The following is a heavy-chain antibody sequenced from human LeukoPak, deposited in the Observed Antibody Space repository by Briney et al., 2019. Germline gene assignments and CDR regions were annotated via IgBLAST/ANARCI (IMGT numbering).Heavy chain of an antibody. D-gene: IGHD3-9*01. J-gene: IGHJ4*02. V-gene: IGHV3-33*01. Sequence: GGSLRLSCAASGFTFSNYGIHWVRQAPGKGLEWVAVIWYDGSNKYYADSVKGRFTISRDNSKNTLYLQMNSLRAEDTAVYYCAGQNLRYFDWLPSDWGQGTLVTVSS. CDR2: IWYDGSNK. CDR3: AGQNLRYFDWLPSD. CDR1: GFTFSNYG.